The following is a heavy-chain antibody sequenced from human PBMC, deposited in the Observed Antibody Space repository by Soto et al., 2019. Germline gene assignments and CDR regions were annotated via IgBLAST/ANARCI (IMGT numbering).Heavy chain of an antibody. D-gene: IGHD6-19*01. CDR3: VKEGYMRSDWYGQFDY. Sequence: GGCLRLSCSASGFTFTSYAMHWVRQAPGKGLEFVSAISSYGADTYYADSVKGRFAISRDNSKNTLYLQMSSLRAEDTALYYCVKEGYMRSDWYGQFDYWGQGALVTVSS. CDR1: GFTFTSYA. CDR2: ISSYGADT. V-gene: IGHV3-64D*06. J-gene: IGHJ4*02.